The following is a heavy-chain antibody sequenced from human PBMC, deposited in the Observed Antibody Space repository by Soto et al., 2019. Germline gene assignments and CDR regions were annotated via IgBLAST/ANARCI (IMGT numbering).Heavy chain of an antibody. CDR1: GFTFSSYA. CDR3: ARRGPGTYFDY. V-gene: IGHV3-23*01. Sequence: PGGSLRLSCAASGFTFSSYAMHWVRQAPGKGLEWVSVISGSDGSTYYADSVKGRFTISRDNSKNTRYLQMNSLRAEDTAVYYCARRGPGTYFDYWGQGTLVTVSS. D-gene: IGHD6-13*01. J-gene: IGHJ4*02. CDR2: ISGSDGST.